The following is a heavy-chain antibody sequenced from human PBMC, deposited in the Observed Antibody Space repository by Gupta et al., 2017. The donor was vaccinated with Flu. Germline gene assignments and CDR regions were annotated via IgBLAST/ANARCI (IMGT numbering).Heavy chain of an antibody. Sequence: EVQLVESGGGLVQPGGSLRLYCSASGFTFSSNARPWVRQAPGKGLEYVSAISSNGVNTYYADSVKGRFTISRDNSKNTLYLQMSSLRAEDTAVYYCVKDPYGGAPGAFNIWGQGTMVTVSS. CDR1: GFTFSSNA. J-gene: IGHJ3*02. V-gene: IGHV3-64D*06. D-gene: IGHD3-16*01. CDR2: ISSNGVNT. CDR3: VKDPYGGAPGAFNI.